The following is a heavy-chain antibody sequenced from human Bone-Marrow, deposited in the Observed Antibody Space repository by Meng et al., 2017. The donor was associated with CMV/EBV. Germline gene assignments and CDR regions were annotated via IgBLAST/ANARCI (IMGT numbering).Heavy chain of an antibody. J-gene: IGHJ4*02. V-gene: IGHV3-7*01. CDR2: IKQDGSET. CDR3: GRTSRPKRYCSSTSCPHFDY. Sequence: GESLKISCAASGFTFSSYWMSWVRQAPGKGLEWVANIKQDGSETYYVDSVKGRFTISRDNAKNSLYLQMNSLRAEDTAVYYCGRTSRPKRYCSSTSCPHFDYWGQGTLVPVSS. D-gene: IGHD2-2*01. CDR1: GFTFSSYW.